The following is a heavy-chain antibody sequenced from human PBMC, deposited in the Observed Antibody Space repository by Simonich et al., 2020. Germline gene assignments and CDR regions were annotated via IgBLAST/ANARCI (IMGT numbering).Heavy chain of an antibody. J-gene: IGHJ4*02. CDR1: GYTFTGYY. CDR2: INPNGGGT. CDR3: ASSKRGYNWNDFDY. D-gene: IGHD1-1*01. Sequence: QVQLVQSGAEVKKPGASVKVSCKASGYTFTGYYLHWVRQAPGKGLEGRGWINPNGGGTNYAQKFQGRVTMTRDTSISTAYMELSRLRSDDTAVYYCASSKRGYNWNDFDYWGQGTLVTVSS. V-gene: IGHV1-2*02.